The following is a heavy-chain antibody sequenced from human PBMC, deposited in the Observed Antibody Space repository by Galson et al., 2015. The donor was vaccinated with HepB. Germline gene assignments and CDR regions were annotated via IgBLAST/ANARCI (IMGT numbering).Heavy chain of an antibody. V-gene: IGHV3-11*06. D-gene: IGHD4-17*01. CDR2: ISSSSSYT. CDR1: GFTFSDYY. Sequence: SLRLSCAASGFTFSDYYMSWIRQAPGKGLEWVSYISSSSSYTNYADSVKGRFTISRDNAKNSLYLQMNSLRAEDTAVYYCARPPKDVGHDYGDYAFDYWGQGTLVTVSS. J-gene: IGHJ4*02. CDR3: ARPPKDVGHDYGDYAFDY.